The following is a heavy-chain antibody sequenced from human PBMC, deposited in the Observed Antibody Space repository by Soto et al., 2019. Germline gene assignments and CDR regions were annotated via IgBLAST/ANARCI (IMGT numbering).Heavy chain of an antibody. Sequence: SETLSLTCAVYDGSLSGYSGSWSRLPPGKGLEWIGDICDSGITNYNPSLKSRVTISVDRSKNQFSLKLSSVTAADTAVYYCARVPSPWAQGSLVTVSS. CDR1: DGSLSGYS. J-gene: IGHJ5*02. CDR2: ICDSGIT. V-gene: IGHV4-34*01. CDR3: ARVPSP.